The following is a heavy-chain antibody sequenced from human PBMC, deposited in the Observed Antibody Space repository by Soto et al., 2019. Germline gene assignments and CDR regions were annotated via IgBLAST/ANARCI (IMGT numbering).Heavy chain of an antibody. V-gene: IGHV3-30*04. Sequence: QVQLVESGGGGVQPGRSLSLSCEASGFTFHRFSMHWVRQAPGKGLEWVAVISFDGSNKDYADSVKGRFTISRDNSKYTLDLQMDSLRPADTSVYYCARFSTSLQSFEYYGMDVWGQGTTVAVSS. J-gene: IGHJ6*02. CDR3: ARFSTSLQSFEYYGMDV. D-gene: IGHD2-2*01. CDR2: ISFDGSNK. CDR1: GFTFHRFS.